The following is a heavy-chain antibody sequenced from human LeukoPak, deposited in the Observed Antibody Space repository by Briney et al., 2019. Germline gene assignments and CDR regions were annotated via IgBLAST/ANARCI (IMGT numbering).Heavy chain of an antibody. Sequence: GESLKISCKGSGYSFTSCWIGWVRQMPGKGLEWMGIIYPGDSDTRYSPSFQGQVTISADKSISTAYLQWSSLKASDTAMYYCARPYCSSTSCYTLGYWGQGTLVTVSS. D-gene: IGHD2-2*02. CDR3: ARPYCSSTSCYTLGY. J-gene: IGHJ4*02. CDR2: IYPGDSDT. CDR1: GYSFTSCW. V-gene: IGHV5-51*01.